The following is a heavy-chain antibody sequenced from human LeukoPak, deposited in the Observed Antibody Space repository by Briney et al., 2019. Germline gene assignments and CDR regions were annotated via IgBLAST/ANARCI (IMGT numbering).Heavy chain of an antibody. Sequence: YPGGSLRLSCAASGFTFSSYSMNWVRQAPGKGLEWVSSISSSSSYIYYADSVKGRFTISRDNAKNSLYLQMNSLRAEDTAVYYCARDNDILTGRQDFDYWGQGTLVTVSS. CDR1: GFTFSSYS. CDR2: ISSSSSYI. V-gene: IGHV3-21*01. D-gene: IGHD3-9*01. CDR3: ARDNDILTGRQDFDY. J-gene: IGHJ4*02.